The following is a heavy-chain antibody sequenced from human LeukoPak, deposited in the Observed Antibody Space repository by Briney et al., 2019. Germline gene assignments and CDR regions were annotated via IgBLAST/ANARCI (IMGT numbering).Heavy chain of an antibody. J-gene: IGHJ4*02. CDR2: IFFSGST. CDR1: GASISNSRDY. CDR3: ARHVEIAVAGPIEY. V-gene: IGHV4-39*01. Sequence: KSSETLSLTCTVSGASISNSRDYWGWIRQPPGKGLEWIGSIFFSGSTYYNPSLKSRAAISVDSSKNQFSLKLSSVTAADTAFYYCARHVEIAVAGPIEYWGQGTLVPVS. D-gene: IGHD6-19*01.